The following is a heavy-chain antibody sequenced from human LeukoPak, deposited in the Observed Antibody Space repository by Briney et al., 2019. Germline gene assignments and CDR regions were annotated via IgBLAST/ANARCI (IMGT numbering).Heavy chain of an antibody. CDR2: INEHGGDM. J-gene: IGHJ4*02. CDR1: GFTFSSYW. CDR3: ARDLFTQGEDY. Sequence: GGSLRLSCAASGFTFSSYWMSWVRQAPGKGLEWVANINEHGGDMYYVGSVKGRFTISRDNAKNSLYLQMNSLRADDTAVYYCARDLFTQGEDYWGQGTLVTVSS. V-gene: IGHV3-7*01. D-gene: IGHD3-16*01.